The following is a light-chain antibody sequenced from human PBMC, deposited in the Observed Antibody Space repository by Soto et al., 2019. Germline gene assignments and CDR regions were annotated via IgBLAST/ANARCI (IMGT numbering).Light chain of an antibody. Sequence: DIQRTQSPSTLSASVGDRVTFTCRARQNVNTLLAWYQQKPGKAPKLLIYAASTLEPGVPSRFTGSGSGTEFTLTIDSLQPDDFANYYCQQYEWFWTFGQGTTVEIK. V-gene: IGKV1-5*01. CDR3: QQYEWFWT. CDR1: QNVNTL. CDR2: AAS. J-gene: IGKJ1*01.